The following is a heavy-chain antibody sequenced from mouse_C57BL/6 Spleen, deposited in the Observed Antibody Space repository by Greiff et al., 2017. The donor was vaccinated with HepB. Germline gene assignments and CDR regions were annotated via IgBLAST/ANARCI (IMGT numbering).Heavy chain of an antibody. Sequence: VHVKQSGPELVKPGASVKISCKASGYSFTDYNMNWVKQSNGKSLEWIGVINPNYGTTSYNQKFKGKATLTVDQSSSTAYMQLNSLTSEDSAVDYCEITYYSNVFAYWGQGTLVTVSA. CDR3: EITYYSNVFAY. J-gene: IGHJ3*01. CDR1: GYSFTDYN. V-gene: IGHV1-39*01. D-gene: IGHD2-5*01. CDR2: INPNYGTT.